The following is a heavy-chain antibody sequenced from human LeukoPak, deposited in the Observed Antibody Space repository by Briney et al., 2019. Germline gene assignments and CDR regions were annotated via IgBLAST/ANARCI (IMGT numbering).Heavy chain of an antibody. CDR1: GGSISSSSYY. CDR3: HSSSWYQDAFDI. D-gene: IGHD6-13*01. J-gene: IGHJ3*02. CDR2: IYYSGSP. V-gene: IGHV4-39*01. Sequence: SETLSLPCTVSGGSISSSSYYWGWIRQPPGKGLEWIGSIYYSGSPYYNPSLKSRVTISVDTSKNQFSLKLSSVTAADTAVYYCHSSSWYQDAFDIWGQGTMVTVSS.